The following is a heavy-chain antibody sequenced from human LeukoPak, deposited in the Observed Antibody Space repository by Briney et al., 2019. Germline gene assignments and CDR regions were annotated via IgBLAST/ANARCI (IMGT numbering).Heavy chain of an antibody. D-gene: IGHD4-17*01. CDR1: GFTFISYS. V-gene: IGHV3-48*01. CDR3: ARDPLPSYGYFDY. J-gene: IGHJ4*02. CDR2: ISGGSSTI. Sequence: GGPLRLSFAALGFTFISYSRNWFRKAPGKGLEWVSYISGGSSTIYYADSVKGRFTICRDNAKNSLYLQMNSLRAEDTAVYYCARDPLPSYGYFDYWGQGTLVTVSS.